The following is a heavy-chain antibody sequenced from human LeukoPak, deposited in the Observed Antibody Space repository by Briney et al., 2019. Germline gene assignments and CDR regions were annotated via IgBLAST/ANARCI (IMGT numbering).Heavy chain of an antibody. J-gene: IGHJ6*03. D-gene: IGHD6-6*01. CDR1: GGSISSYY. CDR2: LYYSGST. V-gene: IGHV4-59*01. CDR3: ARYSSSSPDYYYYYYMDV. Sequence: SETLSLTCTVSGGSISSYYWSWIRQPPGKGLEWIGYLYYSGSTNYNPSLRSRVTISVDTSKNQCSLKLSSVTAADTAVYYCARYSSSSPDYYYYYYMDVWGKGTTVTVSS.